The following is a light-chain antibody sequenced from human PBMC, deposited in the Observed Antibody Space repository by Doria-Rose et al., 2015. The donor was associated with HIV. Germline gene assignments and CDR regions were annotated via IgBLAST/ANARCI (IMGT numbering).Light chain of an antibody. V-gene: IGKV1-NL1*01. CDR2: AAS. Sequence: TQSPSSLSASVGDRVTITCRASQDISSSLAWYQQKPGQAPKLLLYAASTLESGVPSRFSGSGSGADYTLTITSLPPEDFATYYCQQYYSALQLTFGPGTKVGIK. J-gene: IGKJ3*01. CDR3: QQYYSALQLT. CDR1: QDISSS.